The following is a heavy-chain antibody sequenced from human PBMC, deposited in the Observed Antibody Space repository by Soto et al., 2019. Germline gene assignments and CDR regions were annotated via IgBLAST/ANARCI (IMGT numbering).Heavy chain of an antibody. D-gene: IGHD6-19*01. CDR2: RSGSGGTT. CDR1: GFTFKSYA. V-gene: IGHV3-23*01. J-gene: IGHJ4*02. Sequence: EVQLLESGGGLVQPGGSLRLSCAASGFTFKSYAMSWVRQPPGKGLEWVSGRSGSGGTTYHADSVKGRFTISRDNSKNPLDLQMNSLRVEDTALYYCAKEPYSSFVLGTFHYWGQGALVTVPS. CDR3: AKEPYSSFVLGTFHY.